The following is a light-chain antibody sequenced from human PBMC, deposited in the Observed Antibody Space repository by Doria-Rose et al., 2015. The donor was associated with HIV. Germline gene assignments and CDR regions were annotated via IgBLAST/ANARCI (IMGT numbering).Light chain of an antibody. J-gene: IGKJ1*01. V-gene: IGKV3-20*01. Sequence: TQSPGTLSLSPGERATLSCRASKSFSSTYLAWYQQKPGQATSLLIYDECNRATAIPDRFSASGSGTVFTLTIIRLEPEDFALYYCHQYVTSWMFGQGTKVEI. CDR2: DEC. CDR3: HQYVTSWM. CDR1: KSFSSTY.